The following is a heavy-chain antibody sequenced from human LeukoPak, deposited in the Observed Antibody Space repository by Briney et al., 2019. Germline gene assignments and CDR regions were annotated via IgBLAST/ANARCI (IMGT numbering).Heavy chain of an antibody. V-gene: IGHV4-59*01. D-gene: IGHD3-16*01. CDR1: GGSINNSY. CDR2: IYYSGTT. Sequence: SETLSLTCTVSGGSINNSYWSWIRQPPRKGLEWIGYIYYSGTTNYNPSLKSRVTISVDTSKNQFSLKLSSVTAADTAVYYCARDLGLGIEVWYFDLWGRGTLVTVSS. J-gene: IGHJ2*01. CDR3: ARDLGLGIEVWYFDL.